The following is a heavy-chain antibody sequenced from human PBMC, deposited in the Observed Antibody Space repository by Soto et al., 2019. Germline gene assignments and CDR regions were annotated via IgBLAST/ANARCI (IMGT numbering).Heavy chain of an antibody. CDR3: TRDASRDSSARGWFDP. CDR1: GFTFRSFT. Sequence: EVQLVESGGGLVKPGGSLRLSCAASGFTFRSFTMNWVRQAPGKGLDWVSTISSNSAYIYYTDALRGRFTISRDNAKNSLHLQMNSLRASDTAVYYCTRDASRDSSARGWFDPWGPGTLVTVSS. J-gene: IGHJ5*02. V-gene: IGHV3-21*02. D-gene: IGHD6-13*01. CDR2: ISSNSAYI.